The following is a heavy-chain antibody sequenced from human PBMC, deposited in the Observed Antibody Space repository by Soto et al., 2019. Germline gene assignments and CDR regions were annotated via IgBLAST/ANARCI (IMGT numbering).Heavy chain of an antibody. D-gene: IGHD5-18*01. CDR1: GFAFTNYA. CDR2: ISSSSSYI. Sequence: PGGSLRLSCAASGFAFTNYAMNWVRQAPGKGLEWVSSISSSSSYIYYADSVKGRFTISRDNAKNSLYLQMNSLRAEDTAVYYCARDTAMVYWGQGTLVTVYS. J-gene: IGHJ4*02. CDR3: ARDTAMVY. V-gene: IGHV3-21*01.